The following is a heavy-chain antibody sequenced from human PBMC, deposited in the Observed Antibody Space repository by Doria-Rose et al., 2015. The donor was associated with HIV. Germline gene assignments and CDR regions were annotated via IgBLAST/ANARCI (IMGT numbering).Heavy chain of an antibody. CDR2: INVDNGNT. Sequence: QVQLVQSGAEVKKPGALVRVSCKASGYTFTRYAMHWVRQAPGQRPEWMGWINVDNGNTEYSQKFQGRLTITRDTSASTAYMELSSLTSDDTAVYYCAKDRVRVVQAATTLDLWGQGTLVTVSS. J-gene: IGHJ5*02. D-gene: IGHD2-2*01. CDR3: AKDRVRVVQAATTLDL. V-gene: IGHV1-3*01. CDR1: GYTFTRYA.